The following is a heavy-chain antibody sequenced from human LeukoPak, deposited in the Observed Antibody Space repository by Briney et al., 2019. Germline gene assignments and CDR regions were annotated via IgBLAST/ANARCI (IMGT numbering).Heavy chain of an antibody. V-gene: IGHV1-18*01. CDR3: ARDRVGYYDVVTGYYSFAY. CDR1: GYTFTSYG. J-gene: IGHJ4*02. CDR2: IRAYNGNT. Sequence: ASVKVSCKASGYTFTSYGISWVRQAPGQGLEWMGWIRAYNGNTNYAQKLQGRVTMTTDTSTSTAYMELRSLRSDDTAVYYCARDRVGYYDVVTGYYSFAYWGQGTLVTVSS. D-gene: IGHD3-9*01.